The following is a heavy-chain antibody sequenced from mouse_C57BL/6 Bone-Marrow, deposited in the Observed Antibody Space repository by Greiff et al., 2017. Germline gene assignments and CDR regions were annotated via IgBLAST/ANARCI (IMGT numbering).Heavy chain of an antibody. CDR2: IDYDGSST. D-gene: IGHD4-1*01. Sequence: EVQLVESEAGLVQPGSSVKLSCTASGFTFSDYYMAWVRQVPEKGLEWVANIDYDGSSTNYLDSLKSRVTITRDNANNILYLQMSSLKSEDTATYYCGRVWDGDYFYYWGRGTALTVSA. CDR3: GRVWDGDYFYY. J-gene: IGHJ2*01. CDR1: GFTFSDYY. V-gene: IGHV5-16*01.